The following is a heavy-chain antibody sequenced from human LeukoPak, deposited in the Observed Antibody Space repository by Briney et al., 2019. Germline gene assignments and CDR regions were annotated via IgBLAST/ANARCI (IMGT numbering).Heavy chain of an antibody. J-gene: IGHJ4*02. V-gene: IGHV4-34*01. CDR2: INHSGST. CDR3: ARFRWRQWLRPTHYFDY. CDR1: GGSFSGYY. Sequence: PSETLSLTCAVYGGSFSGYYWSWIRQPPGKGLEWIGEINHSGSTNYNPSLNSRVTISVDTSKNQFSLKLSSVTAADTAVYYCARFRWRQWLRPTHYFDYWGQGTLVTVSS. D-gene: IGHD5-12*01.